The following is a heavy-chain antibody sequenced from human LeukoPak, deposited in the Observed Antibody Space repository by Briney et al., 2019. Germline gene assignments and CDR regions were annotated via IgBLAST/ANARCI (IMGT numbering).Heavy chain of an antibody. Sequence: HSGGSLRLSCAASGFTFSSYGMSWVRQAPGKGLEWVSAISGSGGSTYYADSVKGRFTISRDNSKNTLYLQMNSLRAEDTAVYYCARDLGQQLVPDYWGQGTLVTVSS. CDR3: ARDLGQQLVPDY. CDR2: ISGSGGST. V-gene: IGHV3-23*01. CDR1: GFTFSSYG. J-gene: IGHJ4*02. D-gene: IGHD6-13*01.